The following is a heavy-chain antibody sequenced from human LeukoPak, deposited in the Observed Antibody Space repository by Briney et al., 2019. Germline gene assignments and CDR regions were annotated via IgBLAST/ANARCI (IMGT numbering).Heavy chain of an antibody. D-gene: IGHD3/OR15-3a*01. J-gene: IGHJ4*02. V-gene: IGHV3-15*01. CDR1: GFTFSSAW. Sequence: PGGSLRLSCAVSGFTFSSAWMSWVRQAPGKGLEWLGRIKSKTGGGTTDYAALVKGRFTISRDDSKNTLYLQMNSLKTEDTAVYYCSTACRTWGQGTLVTVSS. CDR2: IKSKTGGGTT. CDR3: STACRT.